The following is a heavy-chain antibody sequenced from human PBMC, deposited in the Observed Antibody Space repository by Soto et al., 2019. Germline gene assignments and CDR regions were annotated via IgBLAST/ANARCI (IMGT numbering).Heavy chain of an antibody. J-gene: IGHJ4*02. Sequence: ASVKVSCKASGYTFTSYAMHWVRQAPGQRLEWMGWINAGNGNTKYSQKFQGRVTITRDTSASTAYMELSSLRSEDTAVYYCARADDILTGYYKDYFDYWGQGTLVTVSS. V-gene: IGHV1-3*01. CDR1: GYTFTSYA. CDR3: ARADDILTGYYKDYFDY. D-gene: IGHD3-9*01. CDR2: INAGNGNT.